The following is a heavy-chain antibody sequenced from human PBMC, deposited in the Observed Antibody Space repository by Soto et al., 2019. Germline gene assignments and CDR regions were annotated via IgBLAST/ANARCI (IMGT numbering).Heavy chain of an antibody. CDR3: AREGYCSGGSCYSWGHYYYYGMDV. CDR1: GYTFTSYD. D-gene: IGHD2-15*01. CDR2: MNPNSGNT. J-gene: IGHJ6*02. V-gene: IGHV1-8*01. Sequence: ASVKVSCKASGYTFTSYDINWVRQATGQGLEWMGWMNPNSGNTGYAQKFQGRVTMTRNTSISTAYMELSSLRSEDTAVYYCAREGYCSGGSCYSWGHYYYYGMDVWGQGTTVTVSS.